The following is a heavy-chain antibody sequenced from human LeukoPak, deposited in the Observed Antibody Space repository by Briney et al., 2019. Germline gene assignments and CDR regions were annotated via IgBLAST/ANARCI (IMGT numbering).Heavy chain of an antibody. CDR2: ISAGSSFT. D-gene: IGHD6-13*01. Sequence: PGGSLRLSCAASGFTFSDHYMSWIRQAPGKGLEWLSYISAGSSFTKYADSVKGRFTISRDNSKNSPYLQMNSLTAEDTAVYYCARGHISATGRFDYWGQGTLVTVSS. CDR3: ARGHISATGRFDY. V-gene: IGHV3-11*06. J-gene: IGHJ4*02. CDR1: GFTFSDHY.